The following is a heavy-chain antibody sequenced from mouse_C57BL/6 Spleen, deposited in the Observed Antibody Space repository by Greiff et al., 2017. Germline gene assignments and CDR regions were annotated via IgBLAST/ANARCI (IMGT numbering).Heavy chain of an antibody. CDR1: GFTFSDYG. CDR2: ISSGSSTI. J-gene: IGHJ2*01. CDR3: ARELGHYFDY. D-gene: IGHD4-1*01. Sequence: EVKLVESGGGLVKPGGSLKLSCAASGFTFSDYGMHWVRQAPEKGLEWVAYISSGSSTIYYADTVKGRFTISRDNAKNTLFLRITSLGSEDTAMYYSARELGHYFDYWGQGTTLTVSS. V-gene: IGHV5-17*01.